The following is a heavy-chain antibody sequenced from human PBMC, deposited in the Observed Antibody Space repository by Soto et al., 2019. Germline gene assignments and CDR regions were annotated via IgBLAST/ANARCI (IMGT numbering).Heavy chain of an antibody. D-gene: IGHD6-13*01. V-gene: IGHV3-23*01. CDR3: ATYSSPFDY. Sequence: EVQLMESGGGLVQPGGSLRLSCAASEFSFSSYALNWVRQAPGKGLEWVSAISATVTTTYYADSVKGRFTISRDNSKRTPFLQMDSLSPEDTAVYYCATYSSPFDYWGQGTLVTVSS. J-gene: IGHJ4*02. CDR1: EFSFSSYA. CDR2: ISATVTTT.